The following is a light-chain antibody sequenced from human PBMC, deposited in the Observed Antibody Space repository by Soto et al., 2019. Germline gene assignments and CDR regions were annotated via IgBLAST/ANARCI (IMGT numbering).Light chain of an antibody. CDR1: QAVSSIL. V-gene: IGKV3-20*01. CDR2: GAS. J-gene: IGKJ4*01. Sequence: EGVLTQSPGTLSLSPGERATLSCRASQAVSSILLAWYQQKPGQAPRPLISGASSRATGSPDGFSGSGSGSVFTLTVTRLEPDDCAVYYGQPHGTSPIFGGGTEVEIK. CDR3: QPHGTSPI.